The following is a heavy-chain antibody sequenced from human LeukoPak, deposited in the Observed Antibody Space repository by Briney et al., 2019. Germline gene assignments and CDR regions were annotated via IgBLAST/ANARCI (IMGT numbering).Heavy chain of an antibody. D-gene: IGHD6-13*01. Sequence: PSETLSLTCTVSGGSISSSSYYWGWIRQPPVKGLEWIGSIYYSGSTYYNPSLKSRVPISVDTSKNQFSPKLSSFTAADTAVYYCARHRKIAAPLDYWGQGTLVTVSS. CDR1: GGSISSSSYY. CDR2: IYYSGST. CDR3: ARHRKIAAPLDY. V-gene: IGHV4-39*01. J-gene: IGHJ4*02.